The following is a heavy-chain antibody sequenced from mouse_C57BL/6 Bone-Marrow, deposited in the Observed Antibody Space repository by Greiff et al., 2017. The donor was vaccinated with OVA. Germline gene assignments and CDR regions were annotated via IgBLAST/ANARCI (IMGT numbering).Heavy chain of an antibody. CDR3: APHYYGSSYPDWYFDV. J-gene: IGHJ1*03. V-gene: IGHV2-5*01. CDR2: IWRGGST. Sequence: QVQLKESGPGLVQPSQSLSITCTVSGFSLTSYGVHWVRQSPGKGLEWLGVIWRGGSTDYNAAFMSRLSITKDNSKSQVFFKMNSLQADDTAIYYCAPHYYGSSYPDWYFDVWGTGTTVTVSS. D-gene: IGHD1-1*01. CDR1: GFSLTSYG.